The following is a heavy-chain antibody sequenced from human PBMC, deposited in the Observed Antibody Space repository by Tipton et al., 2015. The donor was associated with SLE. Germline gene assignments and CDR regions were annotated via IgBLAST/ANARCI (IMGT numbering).Heavy chain of an antibody. CDR2: ISSSGGTI. Sequence: SLRLSCAASGFTFSSYEMNWVRQAPGKGLEWVSYISSSGGTIYYADSVKGRFTISRDNGKNSLYLQMNSLRAEDTAVYYCATDYYDCSGYLTFFDYWGQGTLVTVSS. V-gene: IGHV3-48*03. CDR1: GFTFSSYE. J-gene: IGHJ4*02. CDR3: ATDYYDCSGYLTFFDY. D-gene: IGHD3-22*01.